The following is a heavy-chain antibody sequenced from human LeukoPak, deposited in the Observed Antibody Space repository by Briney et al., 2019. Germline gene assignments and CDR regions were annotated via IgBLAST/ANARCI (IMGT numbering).Heavy chain of an antibody. CDR1: GCTFDDYC. J-gene: IGHJ3*02. CDR2: INWNGGST. V-gene: IGHV3-20*04. CDR3: ARGHRRDAFDI. Sequence: RRGGSLSLACAASGCTFDDYCMSAVRQAPGKGLEWVSGINWNGGSTGYADSVKGRFTISRDNAKNSLYLQMNSLRAEDTALYYCARGHRRDAFDIWGQGTMVTVSS.